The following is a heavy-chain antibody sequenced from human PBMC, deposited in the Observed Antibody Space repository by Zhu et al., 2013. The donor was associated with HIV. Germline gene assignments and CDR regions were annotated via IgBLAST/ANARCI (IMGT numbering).Heavy chain of an antibody. CDR3: ASGAFQYSSSWDEYYYYGMDV. D-gene: IGHD6-13*01. Sequence: VQLVQSGAEVKKPGASVKVSCKASGYTFTSYGISWVRQAPGQGLEWMGWISAYNGNTNYAQKLQGRVTMTTDTSTSTAYMELRSLRSDDTAVYYCASGAFQYSSSWDEYYYYGMDVWGQGTTVTVSS. V-gene: IGHV1-18*01. CDR1: GYTFTSYG. J-gene: IGHJ6*02. CDR2: ISAYNGNT.